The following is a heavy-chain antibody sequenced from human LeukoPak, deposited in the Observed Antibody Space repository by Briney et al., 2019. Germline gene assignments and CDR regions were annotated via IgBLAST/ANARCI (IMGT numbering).Heavy chain of an antibody. CDR1: GFTFSSHA. Sequence: PGGSLRLSCAASGFTFSSHAMSWVRQAPGKGLEWVSSISSSSSYIYYADSVKGRFTISRDNAKNSLYLQMNSLRAEDTAVYYCARGPPGYYDSSPLDYWGQGTLVTVSS. D-gene: IGHD3-22*01. CDR2: ISSSSSYI. J-gene: IGHJ4*02. CDR3: ARGPPGYYDSSPLDY. V-gene: IGHV3-21*01.